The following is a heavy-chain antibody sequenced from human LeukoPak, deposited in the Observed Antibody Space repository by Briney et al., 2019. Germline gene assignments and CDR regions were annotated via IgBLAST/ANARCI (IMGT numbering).Heavy chain of an antibody. D-gene: IGHD3-3*01. CDR3: ARSGYDFWSGYYTTSYFDY. CDR2: ISSSSSYI. CDR1: GFTFSGYS. Sequence: GGSLRLSCAASGFTFSGYSMNWVRQAPGKGLEWVSSISSSSSYIYYADSVKGRFTISRDNAKNSLYLQMNSLRAEDTAVYYCARSGYDFWSGYYTTSYFDYWGQGTLVTVSS. V-gene: IGHV3-21*01. J-gene: IGHJ4*02.